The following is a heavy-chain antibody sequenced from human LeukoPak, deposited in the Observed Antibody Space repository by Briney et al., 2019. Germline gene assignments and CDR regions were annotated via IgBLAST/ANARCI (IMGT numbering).Heavy chain of an antibody. CDR3: AKTLGEAMAGTGFDY. V-gene: IGHV3-9*01. CDR1: GFTFDDYA. CDR2: ISWNSGSI. J-gene: IGHJ4*02. Sequence: PGGSLRLSCAASGFTFDDYAMHWVRQAPGKGLEWVSGISWNSGSIGYADSVKGRFTISRDNAKNSLYLQMNSLRAEDTALYYCAKTLGEAMAGTGFDYWGQGTLVTVSS. D-gene: IGHD6-19*01.